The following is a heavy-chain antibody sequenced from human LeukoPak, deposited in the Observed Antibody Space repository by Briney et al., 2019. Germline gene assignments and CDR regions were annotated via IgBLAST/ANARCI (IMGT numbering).Heavy chain of an antibody. J-gene: IGHJ4*02. CDR1: GGSISSYY. Sequence: SETLSLTCTVSGGSISSYYWSWIRQPPGKALEWIGYIYYSGNTNYNHSLKSRVTISVDTSKNQFSLKLSSVTAAATAMYYCARDRLTYYFDYWGQGTLVTVSS. CDR2: IYYSGNT. D-gene: IGHD3-16*01. CDR3: ARDRLTYYFDY. V-gene: IGHV4-59*01.